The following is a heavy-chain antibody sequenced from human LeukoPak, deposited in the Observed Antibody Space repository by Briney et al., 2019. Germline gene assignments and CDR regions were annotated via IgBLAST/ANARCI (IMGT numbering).Heavy chain of an antibody. Sequence: PGGSPRLSCAASGFTVSSNHMSWVRQAPGKGLEWVSVIYSGGSTYYADSVKGRFTISRDNSKNTLYLQMNSLRAEDTAVYYCARVSRGPHPYYYDSSGYMDYWGQGTLVTVSS. V-gene: IGHV3-53*01. CDR2: IYSGGST. CDR1: GFTVSSNH. J-gene: IGHJ4*02. D-gene: IGHD3-22*01. CDR3: ARVSRGPHPYYYDSSGYMDY.